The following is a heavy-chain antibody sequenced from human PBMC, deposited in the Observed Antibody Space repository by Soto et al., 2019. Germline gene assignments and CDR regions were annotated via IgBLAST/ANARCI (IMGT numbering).Heavy chain of an antibody. V-gene: IGHV3-64*01. CDR3: ARRGYGSRWPNVYMDV. CDR1: GCTYSNYE. Sequence: EAQLVESGGGLVQPGGSLRLSCAASGCTYSNYEMHWVRQAPGKGLEYVSGISNNGAHTDYAKSVKGRFTISRDNSENTLYRQMGSLRAEDMALYYCARRGYGSRWPNVYMDVWGKGTTVAVSS. D-gene: IGHD6-13*01. CDR2: ISNNGAHT. J-gene: IGHJ6*03.